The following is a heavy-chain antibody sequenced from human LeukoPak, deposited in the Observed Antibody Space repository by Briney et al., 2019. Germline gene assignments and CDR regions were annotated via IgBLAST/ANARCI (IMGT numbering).Heavy chain of an antibody. CDR2: IKQDGSEK. V-gene: IGHV3-7*01. J-gene: IGHJ4*02. CDR1: GFTFSSYW. CDR3: ARRGYCSSTSCYSFDY. Sequence: GGSLRLSCVASGFTFSSYWMSWVRQAPGKGLEWVANIKQDGSEKYYVDSVKGRFTISRDNPKNSLYLQMNSLRAEDTAVYYCARRGYCSSTSCYSFDYWGQGTLVTVSS. D-gene: IGHD2-2*01.